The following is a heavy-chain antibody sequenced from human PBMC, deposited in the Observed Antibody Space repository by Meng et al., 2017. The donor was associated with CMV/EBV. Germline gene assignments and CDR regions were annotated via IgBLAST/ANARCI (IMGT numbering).Heavy chain of an antibody. D-gene: IGHD5-24*01. CDR1: GGSVSSGSYY. Sequence: SETLSLTCTVSGGSVSSGSYYWNWIRQSPSRGLEWLGRTYYRSKWYNDYAVSVKSRITINPDTSKNQFSLQLNSVTPEDTAVYYCARGRDRPYYYYGMDVWGQGTTVTVSS. V-gene: IGHV6-1*01. CDR2: TYYRSKWYN. J-gene: IGHJ6*02. CDR3: ARGRDRPYYYYGMDV.